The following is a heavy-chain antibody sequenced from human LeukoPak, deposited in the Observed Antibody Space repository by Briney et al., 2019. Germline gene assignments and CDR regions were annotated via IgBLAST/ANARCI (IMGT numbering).Heavy chain of an antibody. CDR2: ISSSSSYI. Sequence: GVSLRLSCAASGFTFSSYSMNWVRQAPGKGLEWVSSISSSSSYIYYADSVKGRFTISRDNAKNSLYLQMNSLRAEDTAVYYCARDRETAIPFDYWGQGTVVTVSS. D-gene: IGHD2-21*02. J-gene: IGHJ4*02. V-gene: IGHV3-21*01. CDR3: ARDRETAIPFDY. CDR1: GFTFSSYS.